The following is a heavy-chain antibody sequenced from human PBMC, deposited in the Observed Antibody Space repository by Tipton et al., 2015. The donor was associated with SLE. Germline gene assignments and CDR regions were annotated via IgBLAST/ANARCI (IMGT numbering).Heavy chain of an antibody. Sequence: TLSLTCTVSGGSISSGSYYWGWIRQPPGKGLEWIGSIYYSGSTYYNPSLKSRVTISVDTSKNQFSLKLSSVTAADTAVYYCALGKAARPIDYWGQGTLVTVSS. V-gene: IGHV4-39*07. J-gene: IGHJ4*02. CDR3: ALGKAARPIDY. CDR1: GGSISSGSYY. CDR2: IYYSGST. D-gene: IGHD6-6*01.